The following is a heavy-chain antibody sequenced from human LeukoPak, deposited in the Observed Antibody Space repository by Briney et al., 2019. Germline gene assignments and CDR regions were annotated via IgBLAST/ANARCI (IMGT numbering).Heavy chain of an antibody. CDR3: ARDLARSGGYSRGGPYYFDY. CDR1: GGSFSGYY. D-gene: IGHD2-21*02. Sequence: RTSETLSLTCAVYGGSFSGYYWSWIRQPPGKGLEWIGEINHSGSTYYNPSLKSRVTISVDTSKNQFSLKLSSVTAADTAVYYCARDLARSGGYSRGGPYYFDYWGQGTLVTVSS. J-gene: IGHJ4*02. CDR2: INHSGST. V-gene: IGHV4-34*01.